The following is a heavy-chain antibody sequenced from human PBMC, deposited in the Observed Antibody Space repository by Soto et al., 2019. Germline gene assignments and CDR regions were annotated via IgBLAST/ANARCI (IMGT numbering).Heavy chain of an antibody. D-gene: IGHD1-7*01. Sequence: VGSLRLSCAASGFTFSSYWMSWVRQAPGKGLEWVANIKQDGSEKYYVDSVKGRFTISRDNAKNSLYLQMNSLRAEDTAVYYCARVGALYNWNYFSVPDRDNWFDPWGQGTLVTVSS. CDR1: GFTFSSYW. J-gene: IGHJ5*02. V-gene: IGHV3-7*03. CDR3: ARVGALYNWNYFSVPDRDNWFDP. CDR2: IKQDGSEK.